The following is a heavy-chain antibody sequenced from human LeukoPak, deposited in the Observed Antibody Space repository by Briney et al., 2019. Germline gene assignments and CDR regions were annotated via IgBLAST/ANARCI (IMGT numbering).Heavy chain of an antibody. CDR1: GFTFSSYA. Sequence: GSLRLSCAASGFTFSSYAMSWVRQAPGKGLEWVSAISGSGDSTYYADSVKGRFTISRDNSKNTLYLQVNSLRAEDTAVYYCAKIAPRRRFIVVLKDTAYYMDVWGKGTTVTVSS. V-gene: IGHV3-23*01. CDR2: ISGSGDST. J-gene: IGHJ6*03. D-gene: IGHD2-21*01. CDR3: AKIAPRRRFIVVLKDTAYYMDV.